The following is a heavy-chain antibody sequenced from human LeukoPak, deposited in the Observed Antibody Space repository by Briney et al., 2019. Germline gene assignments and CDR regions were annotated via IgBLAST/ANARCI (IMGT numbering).Heavy chain of an antibody. V-gene: IGHV4-39*01. Sequence: SETLSLTCTVSGGSISSSSYYWGWIRQPPGKGLEWIGSIYHSGSTYNNPSLKSRVTISVDTSKNQFSLKLSSVSAADTAVYYCARSGGATDFDYWGQGTLVTVSS. D-gene: IGHD1-26*01. CDR1: GGSISSSSYY. CDR3: ARSGGATDFDY. J-gene: IGHJ4*02. CDR2: IYHSGST.